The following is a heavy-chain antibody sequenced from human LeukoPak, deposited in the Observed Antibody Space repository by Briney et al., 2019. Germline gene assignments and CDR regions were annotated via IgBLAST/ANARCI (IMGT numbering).Heavy chain of an antibody. CDR3: TRVYVAGDY. D-gene: IGHD6-19*01. Sequence: GGSLRLSCEGSGFTFSNYWMSWVRQAPGKGLEWVANIQQHGSETYYGDSVKGRFTISRDNAKNSLYLQMNSLRAEDTAVYYCTRVYVAGDYWGQGTLVTVSS. CDR1: GFTFSNYW. V-gene: IGHV3-7*03. J-gene: IGHJ4*02. CDR2: IQQHGSET.